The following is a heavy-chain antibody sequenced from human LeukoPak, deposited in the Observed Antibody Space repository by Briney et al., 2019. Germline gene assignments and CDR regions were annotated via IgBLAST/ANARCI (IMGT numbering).Heavy chain of an antibody. CDR1: GYTFTSYS. V-gene: IGHV1-3*01. J-gene: IGHJ6*04. Sequence: ASVKVSCKASGYTFTSYSMHWVRQAPGQRLEWMGWINAGNGNTKYSQKFQGRVTITRETSASTAYMELSSLRSEDTAVYYCASGILTGYPKYSYYGMDVCGKATTVTASS. CDR3: ASGILTGYPKYSYYGMDV. CDR2: INAGNGNT. D-gene: IGHD3-9*01.